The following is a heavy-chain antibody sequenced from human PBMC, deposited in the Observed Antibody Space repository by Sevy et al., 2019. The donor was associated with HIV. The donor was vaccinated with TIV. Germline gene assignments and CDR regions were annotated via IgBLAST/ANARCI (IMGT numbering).Heavy chain of an antibody. D-gene: IGHD6-25*01. CDR3: AKEAQRLEIES. CDR2: ISYDGSHK. CDR1: GFTFSSYG. J-gene: IGHJ4*02. Sequence: GGSLRLSCAASGFTFSSYGMHWVRQSPGKGLEWVAVISYDGSHKYYVDSVKGRFTISRDNSKNILYLEMNSLRAEDTAVYYCAKEAQRLEIESWGQRTLVTVSS. V-gene: IGHV3-33*05.